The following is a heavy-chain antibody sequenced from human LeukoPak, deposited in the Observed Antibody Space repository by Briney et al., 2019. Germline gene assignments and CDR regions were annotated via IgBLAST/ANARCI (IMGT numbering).Heavy chain of an antibody. V-gene: IGHV3-11*01. CDR3: AREGSGYATNWFDP. CDR1: GFTFSDYY. D-gene: IGHD5-12*01. Sequence: GGTLRLSCAASGFTFSDYYMSWIRQAPGTGLEWVSYISSSGSTIYYADSVKGRFTISRDNAKNSLYLQMNSLRAEDTAVYYCAREGSGYATNWFDPWGQGTLVTVSS. CDR2: ISSSGSTI. J-gene: IGHJ5*02.